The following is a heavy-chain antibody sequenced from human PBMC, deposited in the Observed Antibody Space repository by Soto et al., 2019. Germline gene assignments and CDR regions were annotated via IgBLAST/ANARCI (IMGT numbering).Heavy chain of an antibody. CDR2: ISSSGSTI. D-gene: IGHD3-22*01. V-gene: IGHV3-48*03. CDR3: ARGALYYYDSSGYPNPLDH. J-gene: IGHJ4*02. CDR1: GFTFSSYE. Sequence: EVQLVESGGGLVQPGGSLRLSCAASGFTFSSYEMNWVRQAPGKGLEWVSYISSSGSTIYYADSVKGRFTISRDNAKNSLYLQMNSLRAEDTAVYYCARGALYYYDSSGYPNPLDHWGQGTLVTVSS.